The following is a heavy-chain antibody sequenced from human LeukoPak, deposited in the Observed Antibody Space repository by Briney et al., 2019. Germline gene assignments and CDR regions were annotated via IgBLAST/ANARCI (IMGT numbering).Heavy chain of an antibody. CDR1: GGSFSGYY. V-gene: IGHV4-34*01. CDR2: INHSGST. D-gene: IGHD5-24*01. CDR3: ARVSRWLQFIWFDP. J-gene: IGHJ5*02. Sequence: PSETLSLTCAVYGGSFSGYYWSWIRQPPGKGLEWIGEINHSGSTNYNPSLKSRVTISVDTSKNQFSLKLSSVTAADTAVYYCARVSRWLQFIWFDPWGQGTLVTVSS.